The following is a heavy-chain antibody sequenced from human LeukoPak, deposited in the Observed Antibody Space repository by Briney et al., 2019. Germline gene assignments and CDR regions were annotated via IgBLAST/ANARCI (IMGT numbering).Heavy chain of an antibody. CDR2: ISGSGGST. CDR3: AKPSGYQLLYDAFDI. J-gene: IGHJ3*02. CDR1: GFTFSSYA. Sequence: GGSLRLSCAASGFTFSSYAMSWVRQAPGKGLEWVSAISGSGGSTYYADSVKGRLTISRDNSKNTLYLQMNSLRAEDTAVYYCAKPSGYQLLYDAFDIWGQGTMVTVSS. D-gene: IGHD2-2*01. V-gene: IGHV3-23*01.